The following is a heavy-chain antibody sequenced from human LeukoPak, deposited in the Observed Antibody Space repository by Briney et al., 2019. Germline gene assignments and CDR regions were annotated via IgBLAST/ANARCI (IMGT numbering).Heavy chain of an antibody. CDR2: IYSGDNT. CDR3: AGRRVLDASFDY. D-gene: IGHD3-16*01. J-gene: IGHJ4*02. V-gene: IGHV3-66*02. Sequence: GGSLRPSCAASGFTASNNYMSWVRQAPGKGLEWVSVIYSGDNTYYVESVKGRFTISRDNSKNTLFLQMNRLRAEDTAVYYCAGRRVLDASFDYWGQGTLVTVSS. CDR1: GFTASNNY.